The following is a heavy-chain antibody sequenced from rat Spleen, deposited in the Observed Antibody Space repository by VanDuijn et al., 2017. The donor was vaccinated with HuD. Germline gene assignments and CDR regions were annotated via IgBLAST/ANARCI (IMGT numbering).Heavy chain of an antibody. CDR3: ARLGLTALDY. J-gene: IGHJ2*01. CDR2: IWTGGST. D-gene: IGHD4-6*01. CDR1: GFSLTRYH. Sequence: QVQLKESGPGLVQPSQTLSLTCTVSGFSLTRYHVTWVRQPPGKGLEWMGVIWTGGSTSYNSALKSRLSISRDTSKSQVLLKMTSLQTEDTAMYFCARLGLTALDYWGQGVMVTVSS. V-gene: IGHV2-43*01.